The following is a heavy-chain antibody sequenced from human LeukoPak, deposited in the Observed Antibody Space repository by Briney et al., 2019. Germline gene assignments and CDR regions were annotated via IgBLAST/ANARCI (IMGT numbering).Heavy chain of an antibody. V-gene: IGHV1-18*01. CDR1: GYTFTSYG. Sequence: ASVKVSCKTSGYTFTSYGISWARQAPGQGLEWMGWISAYNGNTNYAQKLQGRVTMTTDTSTSTAYMELRSLRSDDTAVYYCARRELLLWFGEGENWFDPWGQGTLVTVSS. D-gene: IGHD3-10*01. CDR3: ARRELLLWFGEGENWFDP. CDR2: ISAYNGNT. J-gene: IGHJ5*02.